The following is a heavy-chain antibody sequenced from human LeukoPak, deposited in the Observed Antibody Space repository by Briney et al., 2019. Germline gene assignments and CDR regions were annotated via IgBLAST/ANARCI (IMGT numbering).Heavy chain of an antibody. CDR1: GGSISSYY. D-gene: IGHD3-10*01. J-gene: IGHJ6*02. CDR2: IYYSGST. V-gene: IGHV4-59*08. Sequence: SETLSLTCTVSGGSISSYYWSWIRQPPGKGLEWIGYIYYSGSTNYNPSLKSRVTISVDTSKNQFSLKLSSVTAADTAVYYCARLTMVRGVIYYGVDVWGQGTTVTVSS. CDR3: ARLTMVRGVIYYGVDV.